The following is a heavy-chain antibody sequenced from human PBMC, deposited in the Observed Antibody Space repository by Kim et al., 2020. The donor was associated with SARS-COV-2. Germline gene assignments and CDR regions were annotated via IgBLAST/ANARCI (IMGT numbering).Heavy chain of an antibody. D-gene: IGHD1-1*01. V-gene: IGHV5-51*01. CDR1: GYSFSSYW. J-gene: IGHJ4*02. CDR2: INPGDSDT. CDR3: ARRTGWNTGSSFDY. Sequence: GESLKISCRSSGYSFSSYWIGWVRQMPGKGLEWMGIINPGDSDTRYSPSFQGQVTISADKSISTAYLQWSSLKASDTAMYYCARRTGWNTGSSFDYWGQGTLVTVSS.